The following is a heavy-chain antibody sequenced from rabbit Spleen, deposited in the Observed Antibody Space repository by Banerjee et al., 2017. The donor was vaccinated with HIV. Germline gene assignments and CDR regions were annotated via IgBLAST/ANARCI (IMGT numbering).Heavy chain of an antibody. CDR3: ARDLADVIGWNLNL. CDR1: GFTFSRYW. D-gene: IGHD4-1*01. CDR2: IYAGDGST. Sequence: QEQLEESGGDLVKPGASLTLTCTASGFTFSRYWMTWVRQAPGKGLEWIGCIYAGDGSTYYANWAKGRFTISRSTSLNTVTLQMTSLTVADTATYFCARDLADVIGWNLNLWGPGPLVTVS. J-gene: IGHJ4*01. V-gene: IGHV1S47*01.